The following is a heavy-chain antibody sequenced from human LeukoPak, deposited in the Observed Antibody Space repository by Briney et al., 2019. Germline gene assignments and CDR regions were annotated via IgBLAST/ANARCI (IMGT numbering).Heavy chain of an antibody. CDR3: ARGRTFDY. V-gene: IGHV4-34*01. J-gene: IGHJ4*02. Sequence: SETLSLTCAVYGGSFRGYYWSGIRNPPGKGLEWIGEINHSGSTNYNPSLKSRVTISVDTSKNQFSLKLSSVTAADTAVYYCARGRTFDYWGQGTLVTVSS. CDR2: INHSGST. CDR1: GGSFRGYY.